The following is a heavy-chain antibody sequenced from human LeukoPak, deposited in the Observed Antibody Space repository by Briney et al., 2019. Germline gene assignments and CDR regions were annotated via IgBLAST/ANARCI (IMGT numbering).Heavy chain of an antibody. D-gene: IGHD3-10*01. CDR3: TTAYYGSGRTPDAFDI. CDR1: GGSFSGYY. V-gene: IGHV4-34*01. CDR2: INHSGST. Sequence: SETLSLTCAVYGGSFSGYYWSWIRQPPGKGLEWIGEINHSGSTNYNPSLKSRVTISVDTSKNQFSLKLSSVTTADTAVYYCTTAYYGSGRTPDAFDIWGQGTMVTVSS. J-gene: IGHJ3*02.